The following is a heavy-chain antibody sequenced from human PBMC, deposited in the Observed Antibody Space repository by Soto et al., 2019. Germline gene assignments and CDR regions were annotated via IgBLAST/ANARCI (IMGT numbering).Heavy chain of an antibody. CDR2: IFSNDEK. CDR3: ARIRDEDCSGGSCYYYFDY. V-gene: IGHV2-26*01. J-gene: IGHJ4*02. Sequence: QVTSKESGPVLVKPTETLTLTCTVSGFSLSNARMGVSWIRQPPGKALEWLAHIFSNDEKSYSTSLKSRLTISKDTSKSQVVLTMTNMDPVDTATYYCARIRDEDCSGGSCYYYFDYWGQGTLVTVSS. CDR1: GFSLSNARMG. D-gene: IGHD2-15*01.